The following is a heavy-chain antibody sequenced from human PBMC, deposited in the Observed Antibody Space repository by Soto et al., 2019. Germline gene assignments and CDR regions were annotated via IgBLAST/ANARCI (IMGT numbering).Heavy chain of an antibody. V-gene: IGHV3-23*01. D-gene: IGHD3-9*01. CDR1: GFTFGHYA. Sequence: PGGSLRLSCAASGFTFGHYALNWVRQAPGKGLEWISTINYGGDFTHYAESVKGRFTVSRDNSKNILYLEKNSLRAEDTALYYCARDPSTGKADYWGRGTLVTVSS. J-gene: IGHJ4*02. CDR2: INYGGDFT. CDR3: ARDPSTGKADY.